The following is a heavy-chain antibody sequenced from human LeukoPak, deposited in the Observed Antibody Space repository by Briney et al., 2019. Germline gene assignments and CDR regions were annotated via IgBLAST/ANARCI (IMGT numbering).Heavy chain of an antibody. V-gene: IGHV3-7*03. CDR3: ARGYYGSGSYYHYYYYYGMDV. CDR2: IKEDGSER. D-gene: IGHD3-10*01. J-gene: IGHJ6*02. Sequence: GGSLRLSCEGSAFIFSGHWMNWVRQTPGKGLEWVASIKEDGSERQYVDSVKGRFSISRDNTKGSLFLQLNSLRAEDTAVYYCARGYYGSGSYYHYYYYYGMDVWGQGTTVTVSS. CDR1: AFIFSGHW.